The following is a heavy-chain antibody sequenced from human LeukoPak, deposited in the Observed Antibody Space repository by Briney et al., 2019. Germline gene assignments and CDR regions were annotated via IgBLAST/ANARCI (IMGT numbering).Heavy chain of an antibody. CDR2: INHSGST. CDR3: RRLDCSSTSCYAPLDY. Sequence: PSETLSLTCAVYGGSFSGYYWSWIRQPPGKGLEWIGEINHSGSTNYNPSPKSRVTISVDTSKNQFSLKLSSVTAADTAVYYCRRLDCSSTSCYAPLDYWGQGTLVTVSS. V-gene: IGHV4-34*01. J-gene: IGHJ4*02. CDR1: GGSFSGYY. D-gene: IGHD2-2*01.